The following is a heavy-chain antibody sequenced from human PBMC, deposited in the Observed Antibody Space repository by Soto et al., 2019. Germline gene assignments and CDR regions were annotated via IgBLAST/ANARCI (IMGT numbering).Heavy chain of an antibody. V-gene: IGHV4-59*01. CDR1: GGSISSYY. J-gene: IGHJ4*02. D-gene: IGHD3-10*01. CDR3: ARDWGASGGYLDY. Sequence: QVQLQESGPGLVKPSETLSLTCTVSGGSISSYYWSWIRQPPGKGLEWIGYIYYSGSTNYNPSLKRRVTTTVDTSKNQFALMLSSVTASDTTVYYCARDWGASGGYLDYWGQGTLVTVSS. CDR2: IYYSGST.